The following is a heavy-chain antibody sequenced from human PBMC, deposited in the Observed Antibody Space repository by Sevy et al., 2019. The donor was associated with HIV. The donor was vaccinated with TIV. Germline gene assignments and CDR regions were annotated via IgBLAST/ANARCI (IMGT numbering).Heavy chain of an antibody. J-gene: IGHJ4*02. CDR1: GFTFSSYA. D-gene: IGHD2-15*01. Sequence: GGSLRLSCAASGFTFSSYAMSWVRQAPGKGLEWVSAISGSGGSTYYADSVKGRFTISRDNSKNTLYLQMNSLRAEDTAVYYCAGLDTRSSYYFDYWGQGTLVTVSS. CDR2: ISGSGGST. CDR3: AGLDTRSSYYFDY. V-gene: IGHV3-23*01.